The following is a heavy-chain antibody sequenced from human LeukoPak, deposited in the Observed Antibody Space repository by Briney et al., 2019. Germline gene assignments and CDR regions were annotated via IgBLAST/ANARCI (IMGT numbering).Heavy chain of an antibody. CDR3: ARAKLGYCSSTSCYDDAFDI. V-gene: IGHV1-2*02. D-gene: IGHD2-2*01. J-gene: IGHJ3*02. CDR2: INPNSGGT. Sequence: ASVKVSCKASGYTFTGYYMHWVRQAPGQGLEWMGWINPNSGGTNYAQKFQGRVTMTRDTSISTAYMELSRLRSDDTAVYYCARAKLGYCSSTSCYDDAFDIWGQGTMVTVSS. CDR1: GYTFTGYY.